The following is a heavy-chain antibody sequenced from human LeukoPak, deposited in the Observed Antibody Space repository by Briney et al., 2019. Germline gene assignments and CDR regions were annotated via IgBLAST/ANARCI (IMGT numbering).Heavy chain of an antibody. CDR3: ARAINSLTAFDI. J-gene: IGHJ3*02. V-gene: IGHV5-10-1*01. Sequence: GESLKISCKGSGYSFTSHWIIWVRQIPGKGLEWMGRIDPSDSYTNYSPSFQGHVTISADKSISTAYLQWSSLKPSDTAMYYCARAINSLTAFDIWGQGTMVTVSS. CDR1: GYSFTSHW. CDR2: IDPSDSYT. D-gene: IGHD3-9*01.